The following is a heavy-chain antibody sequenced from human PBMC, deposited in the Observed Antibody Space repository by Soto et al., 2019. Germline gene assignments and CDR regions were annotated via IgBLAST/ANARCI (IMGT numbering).Heavy chain of an antibody. V-gene: IGHV4-34*01. J-gene: IGHJ4*02. D-gene: IGHD3-3*01. Sequence: ETLSLTCAVYGGSFSGYYWSWIRQPPGKGLEWIGEINHSGSTNYNPSLKSRVTISVDTSKNQFSLKLSSVTAADTAVYYCARGQLWSGYYTPFDYWGQGTLVTVSS. CDR1: GGSFSGYY. CDR3: ARGQLWSGYYTPFDY. CDR2: INHSGST.